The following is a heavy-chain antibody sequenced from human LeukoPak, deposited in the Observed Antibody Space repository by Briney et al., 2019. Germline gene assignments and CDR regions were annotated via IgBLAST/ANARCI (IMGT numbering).Heavy chain of an antibody. CDR3: ARGAYYDFWSGRYYYYYMDV. V-gene: IGHV1-69*05. CDR2: IIPIFGTA. CDR1: GGTFSSYA. D-gene: IGHD3-3*01. J-gene: IGHJ6*03. Sequence: SVKVSCKASGGTFSSYAISWVRQAPGQGLEWMGGIIPIFGTANYAQKFQGRVTTTTDESTSTAYMELSSLRSEDTAVYYCARGAYYDFWSGRYYYYYMDVWGKGTTVTVSS.